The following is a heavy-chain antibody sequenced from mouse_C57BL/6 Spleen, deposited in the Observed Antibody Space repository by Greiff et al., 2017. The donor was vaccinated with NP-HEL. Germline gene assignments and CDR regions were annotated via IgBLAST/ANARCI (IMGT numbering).Heavy chain of an antibody. CDR1: GYTFTSYW. J-gene: IGHJ2*01. V-gene: IGHV1-59*01. CDR2: IDPSDSYT. Sequence: QVQLQPGAELVRPGTSVKLSCKASGYTFTSYWMHWVKQRPGQGLEWIGVIDPSDSYTNYNQKFKGKATLTVDTSSSTAYMQPSSLTSEDSAVYYCARRPGLDYWGQGTTLTVSS. CDR3: ARRPGLDY.